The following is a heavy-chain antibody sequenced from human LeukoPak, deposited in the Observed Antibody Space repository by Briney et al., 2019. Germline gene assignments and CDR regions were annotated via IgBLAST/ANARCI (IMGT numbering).Heavy chain of an antibody. D-gene: IGHD6-6*01. CDR3: ARGPSPSRY. CDR1: GFTPTDSP. Sequence: GGSLRLSCTAPGFTPTDSPMHTVRQAPGQGLEYVSTISSNGGTTYYANSVKGRFTISRDNSKNTLYLQMGSLRVEDMAVYYCARGPSPSRYCGQGTLVTVSS. V-gene: IGHV3-64*01. CDR2: ISSNGGTT. J-gene: IGHJ4*02.